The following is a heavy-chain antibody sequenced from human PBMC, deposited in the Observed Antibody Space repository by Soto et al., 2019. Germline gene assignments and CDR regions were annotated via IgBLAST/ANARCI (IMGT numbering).Heavy chain of an antibody. Sequence: EVQLVESGGGLVQLGGSLSLSCPASGFTFSDSWMTWVRQAPGKGLEWVARIKPDESEKKYADSVKGRFSISRDNAKNSMYLQMDSLRGEDTAVYYCVRGGSNYASWGQGTLVTVSS. CDR1: GFTFSDSW. V-gene: IGHV3-7*01. D-gene: IGHD4-4*01. CDR3: VRGGSNYAS. J-gene: IGHJ5*02. CDR2: IKPDESEK.